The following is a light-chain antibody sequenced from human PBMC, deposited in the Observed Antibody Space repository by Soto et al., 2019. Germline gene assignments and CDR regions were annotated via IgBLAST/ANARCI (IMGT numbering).Light chain of an antibody. Sequence: EIVLTQSPDTLSLSPGERAALACWASQSVDNYLARYQQRPGQAPRLLLYDASTRASGIPARFSGRASGTDFTLTISSLEPEAFAVYHCQQRSPGPPLSFGVGTKVDIK. CDR3: QQRSPGPPLS. CDR1: QSVDNY. J-gene: IGKJ4*01. CDR2: DAS. V-gene: IGKV3-11*01.